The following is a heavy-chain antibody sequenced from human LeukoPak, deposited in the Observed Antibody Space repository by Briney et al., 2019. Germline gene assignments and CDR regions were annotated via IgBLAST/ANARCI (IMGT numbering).Heavy chain of an antibody. J-gene: IGHJ4*02. CDR2: ISGSAGST. D-gene: IGHD6-19*01. CDR3: AKTGGSGWFEDY. CDR1: GFIFSDYA. V-gene: IGHV3-23*01. Sequence: GGSLRLSCAASGFIFSDYAMTWVRQAPGKGLEWVAAISGSAGSTYYADSVKGRFTISRDNSKNTVYVQMNSLRDEDTAVYFCAKTGGSGWFEDYWGQGTLVTVSS.